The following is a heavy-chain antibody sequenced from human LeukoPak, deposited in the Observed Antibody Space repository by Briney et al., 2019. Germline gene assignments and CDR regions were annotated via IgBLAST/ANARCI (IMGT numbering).Heavy chain of an antibody. V-gene: IGHV3-15*01. J-gene: IGHJ4*02. CDR1: GFTFSNAW. CDR2: IKSKTDGGTT. CDR3: TTDLSGDYVWGSYRDY. D-gene: IGHD3-16*02. Sequence: PGGSLRLSCAASGFTFSNAWMSWVRQAPGKGLEWVGRIKSKTDGGTTDYAAPVKGRFTISGDDSKNTLYLQMNSLKTEDTAVYYCTTDLSGDYVWGSYRDYWGQGTLVTVSS.